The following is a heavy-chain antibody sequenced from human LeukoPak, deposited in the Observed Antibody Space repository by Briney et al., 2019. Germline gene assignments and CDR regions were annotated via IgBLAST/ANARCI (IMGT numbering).Heavy chain of an antibody. D-gene: IGHD2-2*01. J-gene: IGHJ6*02. CDR2: ISGGGGST. V-gene: IGHV3-23*01. CDR3: ARGDCSSSSCSGFYGMDV. Sequence: GSLRLSFEASGFTLSSYVMGWVRQAPGKGLEWVSLISGGGGSTYYADSVKGRFTVSRDNSKNTLYMELNSLRVEDTAVYYCARGDCSSSSCSGFYGMDVWGQGTTVTVSS. CDR1: GFTLSSYV.